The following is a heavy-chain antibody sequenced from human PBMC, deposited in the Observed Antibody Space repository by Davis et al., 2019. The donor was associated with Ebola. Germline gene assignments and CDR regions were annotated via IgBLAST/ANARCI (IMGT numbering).Heavy chain of an antibody. CDR3: AYGVSADGDYVPRMDYYYYGMDV. J-gene: IGHJ6*02. Sequence: SVKVSCKASGGTFSSYAHSWVRQAPGQGLEWMGGIIPIFGTANYAQKFQGRVTITADKSTSTAYMELSSLRSEDTAVYYCAYGVSADGDYVPRMDYYYYGMDVWGQGTTVTVSS. CDR2: IIPIFGTA. CDR1: GGTFSSYA. D-gene: IGHD4-17*01. V-gene: IGHV1-69*06.